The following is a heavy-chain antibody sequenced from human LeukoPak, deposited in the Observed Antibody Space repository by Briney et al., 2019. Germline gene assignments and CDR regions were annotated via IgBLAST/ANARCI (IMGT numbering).Heavy chain of an antibody. J-gene: IGHJ4*02. CDR3: ARDSYDSSSRGSLDY. V-gene: IGHV3-33*01. CDR2: TWYDGSNQ. D-gene: IGHD3-22*01. Sequence: RGSLRLSCAASGFTFSTYGMHWVRQAPGKGLEWVAITWYDGSNQYYADSVKGRFTISRDNSKNTVYLQMNSLRAEDTAVYYCARDSYDSSSRGSLDYWGQGTLVTVSS. CDR1: GFTFSTYG.